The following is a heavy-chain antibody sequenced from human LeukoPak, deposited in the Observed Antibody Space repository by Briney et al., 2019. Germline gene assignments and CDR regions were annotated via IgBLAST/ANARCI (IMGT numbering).Heavy chain of an antibody. J-gene: IGHJ4*02. CDR1: GFTFRTYA. CDR2: ISGSGNGT. V-gene: IGHV3-NL1*01. Sequence: GGSLRLSCTASGFTFRTYAMNWVRQAPGKGLEWLSGISGSGNGTYYADFVKGRFTISRDNSKNTLYLQMNSLRAEDTAVYYCAKDYEEATVTTHFDYWGQGTLVTVSS. CDR3: AKDYEEATVTTHFDY. D-gene: IGHD4-17*01.